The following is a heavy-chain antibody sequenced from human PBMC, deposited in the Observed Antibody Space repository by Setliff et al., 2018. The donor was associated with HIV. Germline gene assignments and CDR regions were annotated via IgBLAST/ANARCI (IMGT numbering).Heavy chain of an antibody. CDR3: ARDPAPSSSASYFQH. Sequence: ASVKVSCKTSGYTFKYYRYNWVRQAPGQGLEWMGIINPSSGSTTYAQKFQGRVTMTRDTSTSTVYMALGSLRSEDTAGYYCARDPAPSSSASYFQHWGQGTPVTVSS. D-gene: IGHD6-6*01. J-gene: IGHJ1*01. CDR2: INPSSGST. CDR1: GYTFKYYR. V-gene: IGHV1-46*02.